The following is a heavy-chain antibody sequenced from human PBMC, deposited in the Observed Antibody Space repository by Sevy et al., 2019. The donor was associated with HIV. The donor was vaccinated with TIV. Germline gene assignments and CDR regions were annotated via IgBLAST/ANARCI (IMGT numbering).Heavy chain of an antibody. D-gene: IGHD1-7*01. Sequence: GGSLRLSCAASGFTFSDYYMSWIRQAPGKGLEWVSDISSGSTYTKYADSVKGRITISRDNAKNSLYLQMNSLRVEDTAVYYCARDRRNYAGQHFDYWGQGTLVTVSS. CDR2: ISSGSTYT. J-gene: IGHJ4*02. V-gene: IGHV3-11*06. CDR1: GFTFSDYY. CDR3: ARDRRNYAGQHFDY.